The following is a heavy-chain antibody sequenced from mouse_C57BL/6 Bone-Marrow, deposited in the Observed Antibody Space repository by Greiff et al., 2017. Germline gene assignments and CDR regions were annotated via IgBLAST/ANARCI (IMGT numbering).Heavy chain of an antibody. J-gene: IGHJ4*01. V-gene: IGHV1-61*01. CDR1: GYTFTSYW. CDR3: ARLNYLYYAMDY. D-gene: IGHD2-1*01. Sequence: VKLKQPGAELVRPGSSVKLSCTASGYTFTSYWMAWVKQRPGQGLEWIGNINPSDSDTHYNHKFKDKATLTVDKSSSTAYMQLSSLTSEDSAVDYCARLNYLYYAMDYWGQGTSVTVSS. CDR2: INPSDSDT.